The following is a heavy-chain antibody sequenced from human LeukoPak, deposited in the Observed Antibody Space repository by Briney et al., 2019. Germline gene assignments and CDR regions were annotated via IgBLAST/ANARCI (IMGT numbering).Heavy chain of an antibody. V-gene: IGHV1-46*01. CDR1: GYTFTNYY. CDR3: ARRADRLLRYFGWFDH. D-gene: IGHD3-9*01. J-gene: IGHJ5*02. CDR2: INPSGGST. Sequence: GASVKVSCKASGYTFTNYYMHWVRQAPGQGLEWMGIINPSGGSTSYAQKFQGRVTMTRDTSTSTVYMDLSSLRSEDTAVYYCARRADRLLRYFGWFDHWGQGTLVTVSS.